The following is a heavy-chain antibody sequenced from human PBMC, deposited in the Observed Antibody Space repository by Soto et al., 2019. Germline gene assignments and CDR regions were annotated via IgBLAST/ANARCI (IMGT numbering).Heavy chain of an antibody. V-gene: IGHV2-5*02. Sequence: QITLKESGPTLVKPTQTLTLTCTFSRFSLSTSGVGVGWIRQPPGKALESLALIYWDDDKRYSPSLKSRLTITKDTSKNQVVLTMTNMDPVDTATYYDAASRASGSAEPNWFDPWGQGTLVTVSS. D-gene: IGHD3-10*01. CDR3: AASRASGSAEPNWFDP. J-gene: IGHJ5*02. CDR1: RFSLSTSGVG. CDR2: IYWDDDK.